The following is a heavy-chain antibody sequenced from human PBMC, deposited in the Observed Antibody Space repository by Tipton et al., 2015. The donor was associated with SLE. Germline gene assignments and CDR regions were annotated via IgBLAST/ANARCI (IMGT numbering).Heavy chain of an antibody. V-gene: IGHV6-1*01. D-gene: IGHD6-19*01. Sequence: GLVKPSQTLSLTCAISGDSVSSNSAAWNWIRQSPSGGLEWLGRTYYRSKWYKDYAVSVKSRITINPDTSKNQFSLQLNSVTPEDTAVYYCARDRPVAVAGTEAFDLWGQGTMVTVSS. CDR3: ARDRPVAVAGTEAFDL. CDR1: GDSVSSNSAA. J-gene: IGHJ3*01. CDR2: TYYRSKWYK.